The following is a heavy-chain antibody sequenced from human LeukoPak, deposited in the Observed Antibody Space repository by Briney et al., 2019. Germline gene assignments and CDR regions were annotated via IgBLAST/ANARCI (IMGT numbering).Heavy chain of an antibody. CDR1: GYSFTSYW. CDR2: IYPGDSDA. D-gene: IGHD1-26*01. CDR3: ARRRDLYSGSYYPFDY. J-gene: IGHJ4*02. Sequence: GESLQISCKGSGYSFTSYWIGWVRQMPGKGLKWMGIIYPGDSDARYSPSFQGQVTISADKSISTAYLQWSSLKASDTAMYYCARRRDLYSGSYYPFDYWGQGTLVTVSS. V-gene: IGHV5-51*01.